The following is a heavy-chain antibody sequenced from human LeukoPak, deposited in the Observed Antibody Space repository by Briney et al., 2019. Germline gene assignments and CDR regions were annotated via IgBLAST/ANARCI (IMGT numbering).Heavy chain of an antibody. D-gene: IGHD3-3*01. CDR1: GGSISSGGYY. CDR3: ARDRGDFFDY. V-gene: IGHV4-30-2*01. J-gene: IGHJ4*02. CDR2: IYHSGST. Sequence: TLSLTCTVSGGSISSGGYYWSWIRQPPGKGLEWIGYIYHSGSTYYNPSLKSRVTISVDRSKNQFSLKLSSVTAADTAVYYCARDRGDFFDYWGQGTLVTVSS.